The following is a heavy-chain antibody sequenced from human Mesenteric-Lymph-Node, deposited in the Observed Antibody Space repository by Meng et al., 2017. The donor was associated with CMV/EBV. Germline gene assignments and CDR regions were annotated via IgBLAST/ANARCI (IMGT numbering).Heavy chain of an antibody. Sequence: CAASGLTFSSYDMHWVRQAPGKGMEWVAVISYDGSNKYYADSVKGRFTISRDNSKNTLYLQMNSLRAEDTAVYYCAREGSSGYSPLDYWGQGTLVTVSS. CDR1: GLTFSSYD. V-gene: IGHV3-30*04. CDR2: ISYDGSNK. CDR3: AREGSSGYSPLDY. D-gene: IGHD3-22*01. J-gene: IGHJ4*02.